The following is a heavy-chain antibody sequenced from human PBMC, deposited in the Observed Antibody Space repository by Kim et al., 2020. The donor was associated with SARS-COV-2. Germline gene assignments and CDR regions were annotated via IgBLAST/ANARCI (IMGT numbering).Heavy chain of an antibody. CDR1: GGSISSGGYY. CDR2: IYYSGST. D-gene: IGHD3-10*01. J-gene: IGHJ4*02. V-gene: IGHV4-31*03. Sequence: SETLSLTCTVSGGSISSGGYYWSWIRQHPGKGLEWIGYIYYSGSTYYNPSLTSRVTISVDTSKNQFSLKLSSVTAADTAVYYCARMYYYGSGSYWGPLEIYDYWGQGTLVTVSS. CDR3: ARMYYYGSGSYWGPLEIYDY.